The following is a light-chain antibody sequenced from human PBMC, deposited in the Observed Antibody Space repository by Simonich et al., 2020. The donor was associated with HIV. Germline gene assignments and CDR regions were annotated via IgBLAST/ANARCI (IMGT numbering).Light chain of an antibody. V-gene: IGKV3-15*01. CDR3: QQYNDWPT. CDR2: GAS. Sequence: EVVMTQSPVTLSVSPGERATLSCRASQSVSSNLAWYQQKPGQAPRLVLSGASTRATGIPARFSGSGSGTEFTLTISSLQSEDFALYYCQQYNDWPTFGGGTKVEIK. CDR1: QSVSSN. J-gene: IGKJ4*01.